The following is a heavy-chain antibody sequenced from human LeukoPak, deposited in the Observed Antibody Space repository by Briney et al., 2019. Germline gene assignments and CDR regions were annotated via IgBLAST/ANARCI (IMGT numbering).Heavy chain of an antibody. Sequence: PSETLSLTCTVSGGSISSYYWSWIRQPPGKGLEWIGYIYYSGRTNYNPSLKSRVTISVDTSKNQFSLKLSSVTAADTAVYYCARTKREQWLTTQGYDAFDIWGQGTMVTVSS. V-gene: IGHV4-59*01. D-gene: IGHD6-19*01. CDR3: ARTKREQWLTTQGYDAFDI. CDR1: GGSISSYY. CDR2: IYYSGRT. J-gene: IGHJ3*02.